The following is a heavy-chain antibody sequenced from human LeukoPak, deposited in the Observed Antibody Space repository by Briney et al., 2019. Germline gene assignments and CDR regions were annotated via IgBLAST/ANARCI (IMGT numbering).Heavy chain of an antibody. CDR2: TYYRSKWSN. CDR1: GDSVSSNSAA. V-gene: IGHV6-1*01. CDR3: ARSNEGYIDY. J-gene: IGHJ4*02. D-gene: IGHD2-2*02. Sequence: SQTLSLTFAISGDSVSSNSAAWNWIRQSPSRGLEWLGRTYYRSKWSNDYAASVKSRITISPDTSKNQFSLQVRSVTPEDTAVYYCARSNEGYIDYWGQGTLVTVSS.